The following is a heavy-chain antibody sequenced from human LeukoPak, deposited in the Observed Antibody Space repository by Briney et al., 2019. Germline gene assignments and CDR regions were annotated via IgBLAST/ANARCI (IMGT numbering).Heavy chain of an antibody. CDR1: GGSFSGYY. V-gene: IGHV4-34*01. CDR3: ARLYTSDIKYDS. D-gene: IGHD6-6*01. J-gene: IGHJ4*02. CDR2: INHSGST. Sequence: PSETLSLTCAVYGGSFSGYYWSWLRQPPGKGLEWIGEINHSGSTNYNPSLKSRVTISVDTSKSQFSLKLSSVTAADTAVYYCARLYTSDIKYDSWGQGTLVTVSS.